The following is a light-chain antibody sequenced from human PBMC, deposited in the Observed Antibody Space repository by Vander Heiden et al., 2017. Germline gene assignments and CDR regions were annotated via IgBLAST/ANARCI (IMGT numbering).Light chain of an antibody. CDR1: QSISSY. J-gene: IGKJ1*01. V-gene: IGKV1-39*01. Sequence: DIQMTQSPSSLSASVGDRVTITCRASQSISSYLNWYQQKPGHAPKLLIYAASTLQSGVPSRFSGSGSGTDFTLTISRLQPEDSATYYCQQRDTAPGTFGQGTKVEI. CDR3: QQRDTAPGT. CDR2: AAS.